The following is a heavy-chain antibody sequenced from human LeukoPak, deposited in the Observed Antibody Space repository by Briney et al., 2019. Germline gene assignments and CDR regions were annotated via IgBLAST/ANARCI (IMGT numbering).Heavy chain of an antibody. D-gene: IGHD2/OR15-2a*01. CDR3: ARGGISSLIY. V-gene: IGHV3-21*01. CDR2: ISSSSSFI. CDR1: GFNFSSYS. J-gene: IGHJ4*02. Sequence: GGSLRLSCAGSGFNFSSYSMSWVRQAPWKGLEFVSSISSSSSFIYYADSVKGRFTISRDNAKNSLYLQMNSLRAEDTAVYYCARGGISSLIYWGQGTLVTVSS.